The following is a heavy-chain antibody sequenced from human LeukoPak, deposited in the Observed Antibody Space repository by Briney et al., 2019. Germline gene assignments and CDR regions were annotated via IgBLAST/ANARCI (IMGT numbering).Heavy chain of an antibody. J-gene: IGHJ4*02. CDR1: GFTFSSYA. CDR3: AKPGYAGYSTSWYPIDY. Sequence: GGSLRLSCAVSGFTFSSYAMNWVRQAPGKGLEWVSSISGSGDSTYYADSVKGRFTISRDNSKNTLYLQMNSLRPEDTAIYYCAKPGYAGYSTSWYPIDYWGQGTLVTVSS. CDR2: ISGSGDST. D-gene: IGHD6-13*01. V-gene: IGHV3-23*01.